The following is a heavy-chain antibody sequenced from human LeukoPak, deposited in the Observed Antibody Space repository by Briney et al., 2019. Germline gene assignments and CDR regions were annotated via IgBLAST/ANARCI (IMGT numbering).Heavy chain of an antibody. CDR1: GFTFSTYS. V-gene: IGHV3-48*01. D-gene: IGHD4-23*01. CDR2: ISGSGTTI. CDR3: ARDRSQGYGGTSDY. J-gene: IGHJ4*02. Sequence: PGGSLRLSCAASGFTFSTYSMNWVRQAPGTGLEWISYISGSGTTIYYADSVKDRFTVSRDNAKNSLYLQMNSLRAEDTAVYYCARDRSQGYGGTSDYRGQGTLVTVSS.